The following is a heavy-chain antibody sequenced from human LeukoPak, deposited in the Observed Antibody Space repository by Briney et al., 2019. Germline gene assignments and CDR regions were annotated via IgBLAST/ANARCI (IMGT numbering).Heavy chain of an antibody. CDR2: IYHSGST. V-gene: IGHV4-4*02. CDR3: ARQGSSGYYFDY. D-gene: IGHD3-22*01. CDR1: GDSISSSNW. J-gene: IGHJ4*02. Sequence: SETLSLTCAVSGDSISSSNWWTWVRQPPGKGLEWIGEIYHSGSTNYNPSLKSRVTISVDKSKNQFSLKLNSVTAADTAVYYCARQGSSGYYFDYWGQSTLVTVSS.